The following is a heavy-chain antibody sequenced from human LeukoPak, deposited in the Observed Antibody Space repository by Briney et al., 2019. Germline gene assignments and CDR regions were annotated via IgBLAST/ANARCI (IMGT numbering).Heavy chain of an antibody. V-gene: IGHV3-48*03. Sequence: GGSLRLSCAASGFTFSSYEMNWVRQAPGKGLEWVSYISSSASNIYYADSVKGRFTISRDNAKNSLYLQMNSLRAEDTAVYYCARAFGGATVYQLDYWGQGTLVTVSS. D-gene: IGHD1-26*01. CDR3: ARAFGGATVYQLDY. CDR1: GFTFSSYE. CDR2: ISSSASNI. J-gene: IGHJ4*02.